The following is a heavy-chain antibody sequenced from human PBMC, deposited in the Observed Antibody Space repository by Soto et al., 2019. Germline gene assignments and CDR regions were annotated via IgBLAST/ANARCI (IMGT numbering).Heavy chain of an antibody. CDR2: IYYSGST. CDR1: GGSISSGGYY. D-gene: IGHD1-1*01. J-gene: IGHJ6*02. CDR3: ARDGSPSSFPGTSPLKSTSYYYYGMDV. Sequence: QVQLQESGPGLVKPSQTLSLTCTVSGGSISSGGYYWSWIRQHPGKGLEWIGYIYYSGSTYYNPSLKSRVTISVDTSKNQFSLKLSSVTAADTAVYYCARDGSPSSFPGTSPLKSTSYYYYGMDVWGQGTTVTVSS. V-gene: IGHV4-31*03.